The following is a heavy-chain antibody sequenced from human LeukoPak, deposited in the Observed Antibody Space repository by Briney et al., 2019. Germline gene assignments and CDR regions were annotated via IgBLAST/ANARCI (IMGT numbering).Heavy chain of an antibody. V-gene: IGHV4-59*01. CDR3: ARFKAWFDP. CDR2: IYYGGST. CDR1: GGSISSYY. Sequence: SESLSLTCTVSGGSISSYYWSWIRQPPGKGLEWIGYIYYGGSTNYNPSLKSRVTISVDTSKNQFSLKLSSVTAADTAVYYCARFKAWFDPWGQGTLVTVSS. J-gene: IGHJ5*02.